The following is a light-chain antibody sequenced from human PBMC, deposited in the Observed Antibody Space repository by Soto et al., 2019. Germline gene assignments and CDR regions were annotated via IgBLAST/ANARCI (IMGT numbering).Light chain of an antibody. Sequence: QSVLTQPRSVSGSPGQSVTISCTGTSSDVGTYDFVSWYQQHPGKAPRLMIFDVSERPSGVPDRFSGSKSGNTASLTISGLQAEDEADYYCCLYAVTFDVFGTGTKGTVL. CDR3: CLYAVTFDV. CDR1: SSDVGTYDF. V-gene: IGLV2-11*01. CDR2: DVS. J-gene: IGLJ1*01.